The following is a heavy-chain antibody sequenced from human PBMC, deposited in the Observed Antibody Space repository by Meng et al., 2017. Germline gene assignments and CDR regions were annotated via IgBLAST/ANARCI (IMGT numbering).Heavy chain of an antibody. D-gene: IGHD1-26*01. Sequence: GESLKISCAASGFTFSSYAMHWVRQAPGKGLEWVAVISYDGSNKYYADSVKGRFTISRDNSKNTLYLQMNSLRAEDTAVYYCAGERSLGGAFDYWGQGTLVTVSS. CDR3: AGERSLGGAFDY. CDR2: ISYDGSNK. V-gene: IGHV3-30*01. J-gene: IGHJ4*02. CDR1: GFTFSSYA.